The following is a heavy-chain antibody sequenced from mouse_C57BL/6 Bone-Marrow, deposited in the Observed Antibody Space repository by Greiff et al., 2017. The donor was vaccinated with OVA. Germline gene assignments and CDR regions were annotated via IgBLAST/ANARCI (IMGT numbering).Heavy chain of an antibody. CDR1: GFTFSDFY. CDR2: SRNKANDYTT. CDR3: ARDDYYWYFDV. V-gene: IGHV7-1*01. Sequence: EVHLVESGGGLVQSGRSLRLSCATSGFTFSDFYMEWVRQAPGKGLEWIAASRNKANDYTTEYSASVKGRFIVSRDTSQSFLYLQMNALRAEDTAIYYCARDDYYWYFDVWGTGTTVTVSS. J-gene: IGHJ1*03.